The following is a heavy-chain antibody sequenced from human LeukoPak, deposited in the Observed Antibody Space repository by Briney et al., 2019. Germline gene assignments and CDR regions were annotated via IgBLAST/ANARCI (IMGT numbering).Heavy chain of an antibody. CDR3: ATDASTVTSDYYYGMDV. D-gene: IGHD4-17*01. V-gene: IGHV1-24*01. Sequence: ASVKVSCKVSGYTLTELSMHWVRQAPGKGLEWMGGFDPEDGETIYAQKFQGRVTMIEDTSTDTAYMELSSLRSEDTTVYYCATDASTVTSDYYYGMDVWGQGTTVTVSS. J-gene: IGHJ6*02. CDR2: FDPEDGET. CDR1: GYTLTELS.